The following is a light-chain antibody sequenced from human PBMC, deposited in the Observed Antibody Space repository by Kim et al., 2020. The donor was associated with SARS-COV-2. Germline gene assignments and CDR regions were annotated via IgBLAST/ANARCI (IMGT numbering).Light chain of an antibody. CDR3: SAWDRSVNAWV. J-gene: IGLJ3*02. Sequence: TTTVTCIGGSANVGYQGAYWRQQHQGHPPKLLSDRNNDRPSGISERFSASRSGNTASLTISGLQPEDVADYYCSAWDRSVNAWVFGGGTKVTVL. CDR1: SANVGYQG. CDR2: RNN. V-gene: IGLV10-54*01.